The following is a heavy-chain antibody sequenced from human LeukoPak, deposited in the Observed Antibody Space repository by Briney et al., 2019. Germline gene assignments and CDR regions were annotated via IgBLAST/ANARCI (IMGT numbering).Heavy chain of an antibody. J-gene: IGHJ5*02. Sequence: SVKVSCKVSGGTFSSYAINWVRQAPGLGLEWMGRIIPIDAITNYTQKFQGRVTFTADKSTITAYMDLSSLRSEDTAVYYCAPAVYDFWSGYYRNWFGPWGQGTLVTVSS. CDR2: IIPIDAIT. V-gene: IGHV1-69*04. CDR1: GGTFSSYA. D-gene: IGHD3-3*01. CDR3: APAVYDFWSGYYRNWFGP.